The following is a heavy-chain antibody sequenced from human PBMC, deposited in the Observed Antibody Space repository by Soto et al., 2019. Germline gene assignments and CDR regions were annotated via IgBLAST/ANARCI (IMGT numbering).Heavy chain of an antibody. CDR2: ISGSGGST. J-gene: IGHJ4*02. Sequence: EVQLLESGGGLVQPGGSLRLSCAASGFTFSSYAMSWVRQAPGKGLEWVSAISGSGGSTYYADSVKGRFTISSDNSKKPLYLQMTSLRAEDTAVYYCAYSSTTFVYWGQGALVTVSS. D-gene: IGHD6-13*01. CDR3: AYSSTTFVY. V-gene: IGHV3-23*01. CDR1: GFTFSSYA.